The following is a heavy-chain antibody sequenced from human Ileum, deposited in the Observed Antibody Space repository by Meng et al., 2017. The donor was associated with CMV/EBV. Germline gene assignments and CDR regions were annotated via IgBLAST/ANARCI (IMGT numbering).Heavy chain of an antibody. CDR1: DGSISSGIYY. Sequence: GPLTGSGPGLVKPSKTLSLTCTVLDGSISSGIYYWNWIRQPAGKGLEWIGRIYTSGSTNYNPSLKSRVTISVDTSKNQFSLKLSSVTAADTAAYYCVRERGVAAIYYFDYWGQGTLVTVSS. D-gene: IGHD5-12*01. CDR3: VRERGVAAIYYFDY. J-gene: IGHJ4*02. V-gene: IGHV4-61*02. CDR2: IYTSGST.